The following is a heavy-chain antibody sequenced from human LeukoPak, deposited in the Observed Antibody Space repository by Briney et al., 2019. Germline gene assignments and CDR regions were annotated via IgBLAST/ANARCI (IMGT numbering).Heavy chain of an antibody. CDR3: ARGWPTSSYYYYMDV. CDR2: IIPIFGTA. Sequence: GASVKVSCKASGYTFTSYAMNWVRQAPGQGLEWMGGIIPIFGTANYAQKFQGRVTITADESTSTAYMELSSLRSEDTAVYYCARGWPTSSYYYYMDVWGKGTTVTISS. J-gene: IGHJ6*03. CDR1: GYTFTSYA. V-gene: IGHV1-69*13.